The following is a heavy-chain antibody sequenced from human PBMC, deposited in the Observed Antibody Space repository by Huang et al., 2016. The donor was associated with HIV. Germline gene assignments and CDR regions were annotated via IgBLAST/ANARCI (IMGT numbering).Heavy chain of an antibody. J-gene: IGHJ4*02. CDR1: GFTFNSYA. D-gene: IGHD1-1*01. V-gene: IGHV3-23*01. CDR3: AKDSDYNWHHCDY. Sequence: EVQLLESGGGLVQPGGSLRLSCAASGFTFNSYAMSWVRQASGKGWGVVSTIQGSGLTTYYADSVKGRFTISRDNSKNTLYLQINSLRAEDTAVYYCAKDSDYNWHHCDYWGQGNLVSVSS. CDR2: IQGSGLTT.